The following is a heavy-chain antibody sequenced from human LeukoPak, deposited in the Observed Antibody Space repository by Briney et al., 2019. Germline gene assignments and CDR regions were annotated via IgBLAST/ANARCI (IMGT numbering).Heavy chain of an antibody. Sequence: GALRLSCAASGCTFSSYAMSWVRQAPGKGLEWASAISGSGGSTYYADSVKGRFTISRDNSKNTLYLQMNSLRAEDTAVYYCAKVSGSARSAYFDYWGQGTLVTVSS. CDR2: ISGSGGST. V-gene: IGHV3-23*01. D-gene: IGHD2-8*02. CDR3: AKVSGSARSAYFDY. J-gene: IGHJ4*02. CDR1: GCTFSSYA.